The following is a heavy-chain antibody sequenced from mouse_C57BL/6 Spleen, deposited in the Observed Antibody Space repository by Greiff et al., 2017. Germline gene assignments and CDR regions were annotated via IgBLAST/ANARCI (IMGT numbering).Heavy chain of an antibody. CDR1: GYAFTNYL. D-gene: IGHD2-3*01. V-gene: IGHV1-54*01. J-gene: IGHJ4*01. Sequence: VQLQQSGAELVRPGTSVKVSCKASGYAFTNYLIEWVKQRPGQGLEWIGVINPGSGGTNYNEKFKGKATLTADKSTSTAYMQLNRLTSEDSAVYFCARFYEGYYDAMDYWGQGTSGTVSS. CDR2: INPGSGGT. CDR3: ARFYEGYYDAMDY.